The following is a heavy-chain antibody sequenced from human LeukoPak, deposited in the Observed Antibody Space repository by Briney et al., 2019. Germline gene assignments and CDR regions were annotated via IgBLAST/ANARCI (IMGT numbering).Heavy chain of an antibody. D-gene: IGHD4-23*01. CDR1: GGTFSSYA. J-gene: IGHJ5*02. V-gene: IGHV1-69*13. CDR2: IIPIFGTA. Sequence: GASVKVSCKASGGTFSSYAISWVRQAPGQGLEWMGGIIPIFGTANYAQKFQGRVTITADESTSTAYMELSSLRSEDTAVYYCARDLGYGGNSAWFDPWGQGTLVTVSS. CDR3: ARDLGYGGNSAWFDP.